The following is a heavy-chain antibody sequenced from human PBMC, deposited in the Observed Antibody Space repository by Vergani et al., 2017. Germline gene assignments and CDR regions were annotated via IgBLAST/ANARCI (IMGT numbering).Heavy chain of an antibody. CDR2: INHSGST. Sequence: QVQLQQWGAGLLKPSETLSLTCAVYGWSFSGYYWSWIRQPPGKGLEWIGEINHSGSTNYNPSLKSRVTISVDTSKNQFSLKLSSVTAADTAVYYCAREVAARRYYYYYMDVWGKGTTVTVSS. J-gene: IGHJ6*03. CDR3: AREVAARRYYYYYMDV. V-gene: IGHV4-34*01. CDR1: GWSFSGYY. D-gene: IGHD6-6*01.